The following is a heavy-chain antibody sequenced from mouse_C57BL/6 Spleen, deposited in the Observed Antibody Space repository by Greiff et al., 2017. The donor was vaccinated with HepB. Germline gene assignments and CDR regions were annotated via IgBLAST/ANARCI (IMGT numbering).Heavy chain of an antibody. CDR2: INPSSGYT. CDR1: GYTFTSYW. D-gene: IGHD2-1*01. CDR3: ARCNYVSYYAMDY. Sequence: VQLQQSGAELAKPGASVKLSCKAPGYTFTSYWMHWVKQRPGQGLEWIGYINPSSGYTKYNQKFKDKATLTADKSSSTAYMQLSSLTYEDSAVYYCARCNYVSYYAMDYWGQGTAVTVSS. V-gene: IGHV1-7*01. J-gene: IGHJ4*01.